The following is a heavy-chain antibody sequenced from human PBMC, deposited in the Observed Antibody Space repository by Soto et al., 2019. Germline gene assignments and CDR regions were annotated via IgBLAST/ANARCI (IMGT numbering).Heavy chain of an antibody. J-gene: IGHJ6*02. CDR3: AKALGAMVRHYYYGMDV. CDR1: GFTFSSYA. D-gene: IGHD3-10*01. V-gene: IGHV3-23*01. Sequence: PGGSLRLSCAASGFTFSSYAMSWVRQAPGKGLEWVSAISGSGGSTYYADSVKGRFTISRDNSKNTLYLQMNSLRAEDTAVYYCAKALGAMVRHYYYGMDVWGQGTTVTVSS. CDR2: ISGSGGST.